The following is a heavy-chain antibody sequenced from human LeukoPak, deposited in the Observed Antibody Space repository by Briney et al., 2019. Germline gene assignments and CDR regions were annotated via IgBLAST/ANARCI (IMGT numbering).Heavy chain of an antibody. CDR3: AREDCSNGCRAFDY. Sequence: SQSLSLTCTVSGGSISSYYWNWIRQPAGKGLEWIGRIYSSGSTNYNPSLKSRVITSVDTSKNQFSLKLNSVTAADTAVYYCAREDCSNGCRAFDYWGQGISVTVSS. D-gene: IGHD6-19*01. CDR2: IYSSGST. V-gene: IGHV4-4*07. J-gene: IGHJ4*02. CDR1: GGSISSYY.